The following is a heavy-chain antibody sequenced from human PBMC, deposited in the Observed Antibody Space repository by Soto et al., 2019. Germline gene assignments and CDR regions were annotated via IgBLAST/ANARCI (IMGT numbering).Heavy chain of an antibody. CDR3: ARAVIGCGSGGGLSPFFGMDV. D-gene: IGHD2-21*01. V-gene: IGHV1-18*04. CDR2: ISAYNGNT. CDR1: GYTFTSYG. J-gene: IGHJ6*02. Sequence: ASVKVSCKASGYTFTSYGISWVRQAPGQGLEWMGWISAYNGNTNYAQKLQGRVTMTTDTSTSTAYMELRSLRSDDTAVNYCARAVIGCGSGGGLSPFFGMDVWGQGTTVTVSS.